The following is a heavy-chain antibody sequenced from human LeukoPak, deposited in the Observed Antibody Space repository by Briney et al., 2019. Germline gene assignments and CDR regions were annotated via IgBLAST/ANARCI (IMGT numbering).Heavy chain of an antibody. CDR2: INAYNGNT. D-gene: IGHD4-23*01. CDR1: GGTFSNYA. CDR3: ARDPDYGGNSPVDY. V-gene: IGHV1-18*01. Sequence: GSSVKVSCKASGGTFSNYAIHWVRQAPGQGLEWMGWINAYNGNTNYAQKLQGRVTMTTDTSTRTAYMELRSLRSDDTAVYYCARDPDYGGNSPVDYWGQGTLVTVSS. J-gene: IGHJ4*02.